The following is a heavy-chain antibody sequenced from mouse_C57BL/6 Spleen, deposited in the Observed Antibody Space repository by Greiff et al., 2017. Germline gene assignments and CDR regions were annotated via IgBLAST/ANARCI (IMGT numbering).Heavy chain of an antibody. CDR2: IWSGGST. J-gene: IGHJ4*01. D-gene: IGHD1-1*01. V-gene: IGHV2-2*01. CDR1: GFSLTSYG. CDR3: ARHYYGSSYETDYAMDD. Sequence: VKLMESGPGLVQPSQSLSITCTVSGFSLTSYGVHWVRQSPGKGLEWLGVIWSGGSTDYNAAFISRLSISKDNSKSQVFFKMNSLQADDTAIYYCARHYYGSSYETDYAMDDWGQGTSVTVSS.